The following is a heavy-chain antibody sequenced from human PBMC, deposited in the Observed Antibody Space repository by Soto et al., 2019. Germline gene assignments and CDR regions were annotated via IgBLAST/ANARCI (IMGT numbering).Heavy chain of an antibody. CDR2: IWYDGSSK. CDR3: AKEGWSGRYRCWFAP. D-gene: IGHD3-10*01. J-gene: IGHJ5*02. Sequence: PGECLRLSCAASGITFNTNAIHWVRQDPGKGLDWVAVIWYDGSSKYYTDSVKGRFTISRDNFKNTVYLEMNSLKDEDSGFYYCAKEGWSGRYRCWFAPWVQGTLVTGTS. CDR1: GITFNTNA. V-gene: IGHV3-33*06.